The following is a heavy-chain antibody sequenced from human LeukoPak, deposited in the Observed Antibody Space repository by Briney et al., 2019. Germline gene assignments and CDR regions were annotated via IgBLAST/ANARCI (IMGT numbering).Heavy chain of an antibody. D-gene: IGHD5-24*01. CDR2: INHSGST. J-gene: IGHJ4*02. CDR1: GGSFSGYY. V-gene: IGHV4-34*01. CDR3: ARDKMATNHFDY. Sequence: SETLSLTCAVYGGSFSGYYWSWIRQPPGKGLEWIGEINHSGSTNYNPSLKSRVTISVDTSKNQFSLKLSSVTAADTAVYYCARDKMATNHFDYWGQGTLVTVSS.